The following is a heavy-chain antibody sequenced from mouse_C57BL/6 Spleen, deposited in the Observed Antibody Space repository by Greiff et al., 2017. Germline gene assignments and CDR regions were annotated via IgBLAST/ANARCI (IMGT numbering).Heavy chain of an antibody. CDR3: ARLGY. J-gene: IGHJ2*01. D-gene: IGHD4-1*01. CDR2: ISSGSSTI. CDR1: GFTFSDYG. V-gene: IGHV5-17*01. Sequence: EVKLVESGGGLVKPGGSLKLSCAASGFTFSDYGMHWVRPAPEKGLAWVSYISSGSSTIYYADTVKGRFTISRANAKNTLFLQMTRLGSEDTAMYYCARLGYGGQGTTLTGFS.